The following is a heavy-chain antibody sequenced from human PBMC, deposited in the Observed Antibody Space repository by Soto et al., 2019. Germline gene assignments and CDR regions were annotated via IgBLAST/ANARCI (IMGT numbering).Heavy chain of an antibody. J-gene: IGHJ4*02. CDR2: ISGSGGST. D-gene: IGHD5-12*01. CDR3: AKEEFYSGYDYAHFDY. V-gene: IGHV3-23*01. Sequence: EVQLLESGGGLVQPGGSLRLSCAASGFTFSSYAMSWVRQAPGKGLEWVSAISGSGGSTYYADSVKGRFTISRDNSKNTLYLQMNSLRAEDTAVYYCAKEEFYSGYDYAHFDYWGQGTLVTVSS. CDR1: GFTFSSYA.